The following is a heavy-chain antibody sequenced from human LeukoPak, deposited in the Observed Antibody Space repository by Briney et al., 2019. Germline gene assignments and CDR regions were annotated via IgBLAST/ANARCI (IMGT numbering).Heavy chain of an antibody. D-gene: IGHD1-26*01. J-gene: IGHJ3*02. CDR2: IYYSGST. Sequence: PSETLSLTCTVSGGSISSYYWSWVRQPPGKGLEWIGYIYYSGSTNYNPSLKSRVTISVDTSKNQFSLKLSSVTAADTAVYYCARDFGGSYSDAFDIWGQRTMVTVSS. CDR3: ARDFGGSYSDAFDI. CDR1: GGSISSYY. V-gene: IGHV4-59*01.